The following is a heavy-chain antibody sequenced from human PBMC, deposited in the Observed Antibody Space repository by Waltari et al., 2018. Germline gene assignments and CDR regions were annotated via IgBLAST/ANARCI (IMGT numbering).Heavy chain of an antibody. CDR1: SGSIKTTSFY. CDR3: ALFGYYGSGSFYPDY. CDR2: IFYGGAP. V-gene: IGHV4-39*07. Sequence: QMRLQESGPGLVKPSETLSLTCVVPSGSIKTTSFYWGWIRQPPGKGCEWIGSIFYGGAPYYSPSLRRRVALTMDWSRNQCSRNVNSVTAADAAIYYCALFGYYGSGSFYPDYWGQGLAVAVSS. J-gene: IGHJ4*02. D-gene: IGHD3-10*01.